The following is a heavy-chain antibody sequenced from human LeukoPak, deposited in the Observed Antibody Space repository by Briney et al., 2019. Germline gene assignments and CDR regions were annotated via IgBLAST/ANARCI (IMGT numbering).Heavy chain of an antibody. CDR3: ARDYGDYGDYWGMNWFDP. D-gene: IGHD4-17*01. CDR1: GGSISSYY. CDR2: IYYSGST. Sequence: SETLSLTCTVSGGSISSYYWSWIRQPPGKGLEWIGYIYYSGSTNYNPSLKGRVTISVDTSKNQFSLKLSSVTAADTAVYYCARDYGDYGDYWGMNWFDPWGQGTLVTVSS. J-gene: IGHJ5*02. V-gene: IGHV4-59*01.